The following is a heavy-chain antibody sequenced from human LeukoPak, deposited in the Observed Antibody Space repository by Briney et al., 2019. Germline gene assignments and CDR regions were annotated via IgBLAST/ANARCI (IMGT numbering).Heavy chain of an antibody. CDR3: ARAQVGSGWYNGDY. Sequence: PGGSLRLSCLASGFTFSSYGMHWVRQAPGKGLEWVAVMWFDGTNKYYADSVKGRFTISRDNFKNTLYLQMNSLRAEDTAVYYCARAQVGSGWYNGDYWGQGTLVAVSS. J-gene: IGHJ4*02. CDR1: GFTFSSYG. CDR2: MWFDGTNK. D-gene: IGHD6-19*01. V-gene: IGHV3-33*01.